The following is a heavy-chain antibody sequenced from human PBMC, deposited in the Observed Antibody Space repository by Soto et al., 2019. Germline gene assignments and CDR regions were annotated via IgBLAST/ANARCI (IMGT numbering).Heavy chain of an antibody. V-gene: IGHV3-74*01. Sequence: GGSLRLSCAASGFTFSSYWMHWVRQAPGKGLVWVSRINSDGGSTTYADSVKGRFTISRDNAKNTLYLQMNSLRVEDTAVYYCAKRDCSRSSCQYYFDYWGQGTLVTVS. D-gene: IGHD2-2*01. CDR2: INSDGGST. CDR3: AKRDCSRSSCQYYFDY. CDR1: GFTFSSYW. J-gene: IGHJ4*02.